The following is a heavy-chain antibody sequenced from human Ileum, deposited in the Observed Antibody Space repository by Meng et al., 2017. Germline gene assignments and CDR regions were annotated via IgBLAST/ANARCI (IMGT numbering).Heavy chain of an antibody. Sequence: ASVKVSCKASGYTFTSYDINWVRQATGQGLEWMGWMNPNSGNTGYAQKFQGRVTITRNTSISTAYMELSSLRSEDTAVYYCARGSKYCSGGSRYLYYFDYWGQGTLVTVSS. CDR1: GYTFTSYD. V-gene: IGHV1-8*03. CDR2: MNPNSGNT. J-gene: IGHJ4*02. D-gene: IGHD2-15*01. CDR3: ARGSKYCSGGSRYLYYFDY.